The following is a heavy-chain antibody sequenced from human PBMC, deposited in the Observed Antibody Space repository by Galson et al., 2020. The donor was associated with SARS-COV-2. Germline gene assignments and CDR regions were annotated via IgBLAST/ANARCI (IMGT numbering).Heavy chain of an antibody. Sequence: GESLKISCAASGFTFSSYAMHWVRQAPGKGLEWVAVISYDGSNKYYADSVKGRFTISRDNSKNTLYLQMNSLRAEDTAVYYCARGGVGSYGYHSYYYYKDVCGKGTTVTVSS. CDR1: GFTFSSYA. J-gene: IGHJ6*03. V-gene: IGHV3-30-3*01. CDR2: ISYDGSNK. D-gene: IGHD5-18*01. CDR3: ARGGVGSYGYHSYYYYKDV.